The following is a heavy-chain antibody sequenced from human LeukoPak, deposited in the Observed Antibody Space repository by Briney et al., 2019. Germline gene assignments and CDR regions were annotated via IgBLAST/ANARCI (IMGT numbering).Heavy chain of an antibody. D-gene: IGHD5-12*01. J-gene: IGHJ4*02. CDR3: TREGTNRGYDY. CDR2: IRSKAYGGTT. Sequence: GGSLRLSCTASGFTFGDYAMSWVRQAPGKGLEWVGFIRSKAYGGTTEYAASVKGRFTISRDDSKSIAYLQMNSLKTEDTAVYYCTREGTNRGYDYWGQGTLVTVSS. CDR1: GFTFGDYA. V-gene: IGHV3-49*04.